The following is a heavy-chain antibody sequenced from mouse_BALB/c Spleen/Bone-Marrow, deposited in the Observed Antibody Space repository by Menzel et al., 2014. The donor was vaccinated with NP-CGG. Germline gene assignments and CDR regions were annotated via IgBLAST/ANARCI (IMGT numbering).Heavy chain of an antibody. J-gene: IGHJ3*01. D-gene: IGHD1-2*01. Sequence: EVMLVESGGNLVKPGGSLKLSCAASGFTFSDYYMYWVRQTPEKRLEWVATISDGGSYTYYPDSVKGRFTISRDNAKNSLYLQMNSLKPEDSAMYYCARGGAHYYGRGFTYWGQGTLVTVSA. CDR2: ISDGGSYT. CDR3: ARGGAHYYGRGFTY. CDR1: GFTFSDYY. V-gene: IGHV5-4*02.